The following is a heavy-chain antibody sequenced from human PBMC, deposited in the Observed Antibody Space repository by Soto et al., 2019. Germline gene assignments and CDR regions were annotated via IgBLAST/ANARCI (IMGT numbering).Heavy chain of an antibody. Sequence: QVQLVQSGAEVKKPGSSVKVSCKASGGTFSSYAISWVRQAPGQGLEWMGGIIPIFGTANYAQKFQGRVKITADESTSTAYMELSSLRSEDTAVYYCARDFWGTVAGGYSYGYWDYWGQGTLVTVSS. CDR2: IIPIFGTA. CDR1: GGTFSSYA. D-gene: IGHD5-18*01. V-gene: IGHV1-69*01. CDR3: ARDFWGTVAGGYSYGYWDY. J-gene: IGHJ4*02.